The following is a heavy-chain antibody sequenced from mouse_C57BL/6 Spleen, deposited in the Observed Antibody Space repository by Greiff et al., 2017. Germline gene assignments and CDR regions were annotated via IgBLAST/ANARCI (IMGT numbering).Heavy chain of an antibody. V-gene: IGHV1-15*01. CDR1: GYTFTDYE. CDR2: IDPETGGT. D-gene: IGHD1-1*01. Sequence: VQLMESGAELVRPGASVTLSCKASGYTFTDYEMHWVKQTPVHGLEWIGAIDPETGGTAYNQKFKGKALLTADKSSSTAYMKLRSLTSEDSAVYYCTRTTVAYWYFDVWGTGTTVTVAS. J-gene: IGHJ1*03. CDR3: TRTTVAYWYFDV.